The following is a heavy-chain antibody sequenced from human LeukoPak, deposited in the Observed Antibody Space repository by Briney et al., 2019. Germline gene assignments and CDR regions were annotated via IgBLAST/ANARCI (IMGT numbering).Heavy chain of an antibody. CDR1: GGSISSYY. CDR3: ARVSGYYAAFDI. Sequence: SETLSLTCTVSGGSISSYYWSWIRQPPGKGLEWIGYIYHSGSTNYNPSLKSRVTISVDTSKNQFSLKLSSVTAADTAVYYCARVSGYYAAFDIWGQGTMVTVSS. J-gene: IGHJ3*02. D-gene: IGHD3-3*01. CDR2: IYHSGST. V-gene: IGHV4-59*01.